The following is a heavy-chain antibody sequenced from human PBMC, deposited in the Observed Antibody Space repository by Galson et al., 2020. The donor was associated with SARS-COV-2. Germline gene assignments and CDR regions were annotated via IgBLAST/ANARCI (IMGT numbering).Heavy chain of an antibody. CDR1: GGTFSSYA. CDR3: ARKSSGYYFGYYYGMDV. CDR2: IIPIFGTA. D-gene: IGHD3-22*01. J-gene: IGHJ6*02. V-gene: IGHV1-69*13. Sequence: SVKVSCKASGGTFSSYAISWVRQAPGQGLEWMGGIIPIFGTANYAQKFQGRVTITADESTSTAYMELSSLRSEDTAVYYCARKSSGYYFGYYYGMDVWGQGTTVTVSS.